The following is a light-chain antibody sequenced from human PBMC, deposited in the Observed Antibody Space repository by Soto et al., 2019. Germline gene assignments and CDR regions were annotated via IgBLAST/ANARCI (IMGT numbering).Light chain of an antibody. CDR1: SSDIGAYNY. CDR2: EVS. V-gene: IGLV2-14*01. Sequence: QSVLTQPASVSGSPGQSITISCTGTSSDIGAYNYVSWYQQSPGEVPKLMIYEVSHRPSGVSNRFSGSKSGNTASLTISGLRAEDEADYHCSSYTSSSTWVFGGGTQLTVL. J-gene: IGLJ3*02. CDR3: SSYTSSSTWV.